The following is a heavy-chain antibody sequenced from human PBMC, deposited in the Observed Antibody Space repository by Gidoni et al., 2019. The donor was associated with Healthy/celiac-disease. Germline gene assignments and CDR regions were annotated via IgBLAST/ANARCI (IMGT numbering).Heavy chain of an antibody. J-gene: IGHJ4*02. CDR2: IYYSGST. CDR1: GGSISSSSYY. D-gene: IGHD6-13*01. V-gene: IGHV4-39*01. CDR3: ARREEEGIAAAGPPFDY. Sequence: QLQLQESGPGLVTPSEPLSLTCTVSGGSISSSSYYWGCIRQPPGKGLEWIGSIYYSGSTYENPSLKSRVTISVDTSKNQFSLKLSAVTAADTAVYYCARREEEGIAAAGPPFDYWGQGTLVTVSS.